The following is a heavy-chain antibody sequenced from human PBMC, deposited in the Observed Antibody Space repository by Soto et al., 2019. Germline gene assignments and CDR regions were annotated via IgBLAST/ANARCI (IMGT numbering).Heavy chain of an antibody. CDR3: AGVGRESDGDYYGMAF. V-gene: IGHV4-30-4*01. CDR2: IYYSGSP. D-gene: IGHD3-16*01. CDR1: GGSISSGDYY. J-gene: IGHJ6*02. Sequence: QVQLQESGPGLVKPSQTLSLTCTVSGGSISSGDYYWSWISQPPGKGLEWIGYIYYSGSPYYNPALTRRVTHAEDNRQNSFPVRLTGVTAADSAVYYSAGVGRESDGDYYGMAFWGHGTTGIFSS.